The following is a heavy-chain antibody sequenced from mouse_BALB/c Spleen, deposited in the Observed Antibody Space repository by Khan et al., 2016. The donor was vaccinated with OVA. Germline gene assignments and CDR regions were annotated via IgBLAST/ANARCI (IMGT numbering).Heavy chain of an antibody. J-gene: IGHJ3*01. V-gene: IGHV1-85*01. CDR1: GYTFTSYD. CDR3: ARGGYGGFAY. CDR2: MFPGDGST. Sequence: QVRLQQSGAELVKPGASVKLSCKASGYTFTSYDINWVRQRPEQGLEWIGWMFPGDGSTKYNENFKGKATLTTDKSSSKAYMQLSRLTSEESGAYFCARGGYGGFAYWGQGTLVTVSA. D-gene: IGHD2-14*01.